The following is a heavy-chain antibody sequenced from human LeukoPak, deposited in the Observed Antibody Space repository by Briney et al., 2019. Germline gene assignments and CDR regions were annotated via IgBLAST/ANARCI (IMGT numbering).Heavy chain of an antibody. D-gene: IGHD6-6*01. CDR3: ARGIAAHGAYYYYYYYLDV. CDR1: GGSFSGYY. J-gene: IGHJ6*03. CDR2: INHGGST. V-gene: IGHV4-34*01. Sequence: SETLSLTCAVYGGSFSGYYWSWIRQPPGKGLEWMGEINHGGSTNHNPSLKNGVTITVDTTKNKFSLKLSSVTAADTAVYYGARGIAAHGAYYYYYYYLDVWGKGTTVTVSS.